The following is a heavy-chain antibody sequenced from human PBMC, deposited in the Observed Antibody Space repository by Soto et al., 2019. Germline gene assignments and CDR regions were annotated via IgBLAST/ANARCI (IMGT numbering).Heavy chain of an antibody. V-gene: IGHV1-3*01. CDR3: ARSLKQARYYYSYYMDV. Sequence: QVQLVQSGAEVKKPGASVKVSCKASGYTFTSYAMHWVRQAPGQRLEWMGWINAGNGNTKYSQKFQGRVTITRDTSASTAYMELSSLRSEDTAVYYCARSLKQARYYYSYYMDVWGKGTTVTVSS. CDR2: INAGNGNT. J-gene: IGHJ6*03. CDR1: GYTFTSYA.